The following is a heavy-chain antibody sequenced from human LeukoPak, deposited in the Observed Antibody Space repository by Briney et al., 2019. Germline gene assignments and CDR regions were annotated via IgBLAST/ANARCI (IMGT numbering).Heavy chain of an antibody. V-gene: IGHV3-64D*09. D-gene: IGHD5-24*01. J-gene: IGHJ4*02. CDR3: VKDRWVDY. Sequence: GGSLRLSCSVSGFTFSAYAMHWVRHAPGRGLQYVSSISSNGGKTYYADSVKGRFTISRDNSKNTLYLQMSSLRLEDTAVYYCVKDRWVDYWGQGVLVTASS. CDR2: ISSNGGKT. CDR1: GFTFSAYA.